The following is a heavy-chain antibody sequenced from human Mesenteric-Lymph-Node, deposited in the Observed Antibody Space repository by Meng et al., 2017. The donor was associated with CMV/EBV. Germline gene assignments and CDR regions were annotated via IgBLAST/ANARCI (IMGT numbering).Heavy chain of an antibody. CDR2: LSDTGGST. V-gene: IGHV3-23*01. Sequence: GESLKISCAASGFTFSSYGMSWVRQAPGKGLEWVSGLSDTGGSTYYADSVKGRFTISRDNSKNTLYLQMNSLRAEDTAVYYCAKDRLTIAFLDYWGQGAQVTVSS. J-gene: IGHJ4*02. D-gene: IGHD3-10*01. CDR3: AKDRLTIAFLDY. CDR1: GFTFSSYG.